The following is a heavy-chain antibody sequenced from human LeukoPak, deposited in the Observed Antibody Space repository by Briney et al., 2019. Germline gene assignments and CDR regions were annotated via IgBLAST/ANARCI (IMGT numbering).Heavy chain of an antibody. J-gene: IGHJ4*02. Sequence: SETLSLTCAVYGGSFSGYYWSWIRQPPGKGLEWIGEINHSGSTNYNPSLKSRVTISVDTSKNQFSLKLSSVTAADTAVYYRARGRSRITIFGVVRRHLDYWGQGTLVTVSS. V-gene: IGHV4-34*01. D-gene: IGHD3-3*01. CDR3: ARGRSRITIFGVVRRHLDY. CDR1: GGSFSGYY. CDR2: INHSGST.